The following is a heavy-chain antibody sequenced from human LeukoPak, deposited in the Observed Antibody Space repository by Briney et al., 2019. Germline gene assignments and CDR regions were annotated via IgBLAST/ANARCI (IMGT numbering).Heavy chain of an antibody. CDR3: ARGRLYGPDY. J-gene: IGHJ4*02. D-gene: IGHD4-17*01. CDR1: GFTFSSYS. V-gene: IGHV3-48*04. CDR2: ISSSSSPI. Sequence: AGGSLRLSCAASGFTFSSYSMNWVRQAPGKGLEWVSYISSSSSPIYYGDSVKGRFTISRDNAKNSLYLQMNSLRAEDTAVYYCARGRLYGPDYWGQGTLVTVSS.